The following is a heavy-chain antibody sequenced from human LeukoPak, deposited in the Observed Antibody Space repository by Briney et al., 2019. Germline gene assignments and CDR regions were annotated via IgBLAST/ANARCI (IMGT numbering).Heavy chain of an antibody. CDR2: INAGNGNT. CDR1: GYTFTSYG. V-gene: IGHV1-3*01. Sequence: ASVKVSCKASGYTFTSYGISWVRQAPGQRLEWMGWINAGNGNTKYSQKFQGRVTITRDTSASTAYMELSSLRSEDTAVYYCARSISAVAETDWFDPWGQGTLVTVSS. CDR3: ARSISAVAETDWFDP. D-gene: IGHD6-19*01. J-gene: IGHJ5*02.